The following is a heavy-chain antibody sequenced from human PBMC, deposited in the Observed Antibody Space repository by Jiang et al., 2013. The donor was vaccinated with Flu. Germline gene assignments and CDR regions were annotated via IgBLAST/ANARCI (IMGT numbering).Heavy chain of an antibody. J-gene: IGHJ1*01. Sequence: GSGLVKPSQTLSLTCTVSGGSISSGGYYWSWIRQHPGKGLEWIGYIYYSGSTYYNPSLKSRVTISVDTSKNQFSLKLSSVTAADTAVYYCARARYNWNYGGWWYFQHWGQGTLVTVSS. CDR1: GGSISSGGYY. V-gene: IGHV4-31*03. CDR3: ARARYNWNYGGWWYFQH. D-gene: IGHD1-7*01. CDR2: IYYSGST.